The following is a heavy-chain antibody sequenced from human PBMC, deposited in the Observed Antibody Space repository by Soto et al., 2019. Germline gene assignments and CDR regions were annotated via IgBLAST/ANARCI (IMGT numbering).Heavy chain of an antibody. V-gene: IGHV3-23*01. CDR3: AKVLGGYCSSTSCYTRQLYYYYGMDV. CDR2: ISGSGGST. J-gene: IGHJ6*02. CDR1: GFTFSSYA. D-gene: IGHD2-2*02. Sequence: GGSLRLSCAAPGFTFSSYAMSWVRQAPGKGLEWVSAISGSGGSTYYADSVKGRFTISRDNSKNTLYLQMNSLRAEDTAVYYCAKVLGGYCSSTSCYTRQLYYYYGMDVWGQGTTVTVSS.